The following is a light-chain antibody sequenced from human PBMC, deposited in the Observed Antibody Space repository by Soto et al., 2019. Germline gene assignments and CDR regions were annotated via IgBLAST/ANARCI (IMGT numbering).Light chain of an antibody. CDR2: AAS. CDR1: QSVGSN. V-gene: IGKV3-15*01. Sequence: ETVMTQSPATLSVSPGERATLSCRASQSVGSNLAWYQQKPGQAPRLLIYAASTRATGIPARFSGSGSGTEFTLTISSLQSEDFAVYYCQQYNNWSFGQGTRLEI. CDR3: QQYNNWS. J-gene: IGKJ5*01.